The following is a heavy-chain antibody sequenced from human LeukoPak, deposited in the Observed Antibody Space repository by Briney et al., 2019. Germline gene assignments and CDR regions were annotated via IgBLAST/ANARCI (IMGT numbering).Heavy chain of an antibody. CDR2: ISGRDSTT. J-gene: IGHJ5*02. V-gene: IGHV3-23*01. CDR3: ATSGGSYWS. Sequence: TGGSLRLSCAASGFTFSSYAMSWVRQAPGKGLEWVSGISGRDSTTYYADSVKGRFTISRENSKNTLYLQMNSLRAEDTAVYYCATSGGSYWSWGQGTLVTVSS. D-gene: IGHD1-26*01. CDR1: GFTFSSYA.